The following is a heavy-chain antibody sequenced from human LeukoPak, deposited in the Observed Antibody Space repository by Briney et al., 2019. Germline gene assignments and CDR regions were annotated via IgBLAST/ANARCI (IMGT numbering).Heavy chain of an antibody. Sequence: RSGGSLRLSCAASGFTFSSYAMSWVRQAPGKGLEWVSAISDSGGSTYYADSVKGRFTISRDNSKNTLYLQMNSLRAEDTAVYYCAKDNDYYGSGSYFDYWGQGTLVTVSS. CDR1: GFTFSSYA. D-gene: IGHD3-10*01. CDR2: ISDSGGST. V-gene: IGHV3-23*01. J-gene: IGHJ4*02. CDR3: AKDNDYYGSGSYFDY.